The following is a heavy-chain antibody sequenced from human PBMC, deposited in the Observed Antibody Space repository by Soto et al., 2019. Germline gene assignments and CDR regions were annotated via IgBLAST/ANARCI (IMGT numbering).Heavy chain of an antibody. V-gene: IGHV3-48*02. CDR1: GFTFNSFS. J-gene: IGHJ4*02. CDR2: ISGSGSTI. Sequence: GGSLRLSCEASGFTFNSFSMNWVRQAPGKGLEWVSYISGSGSTIYYADPVKGRFTISRDNAKHSLTLQLNSLTDEDTAVYYCARKGAVGDGYNGFDFWGRGTLVTVSS. D-gene: IGHD5-12*01. CDR3: ARKGAVGDGYNGFDF.